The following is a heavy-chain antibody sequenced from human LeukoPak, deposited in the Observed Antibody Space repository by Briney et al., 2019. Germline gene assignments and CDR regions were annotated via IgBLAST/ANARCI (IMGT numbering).Heavy chain of an antibody. CDR2: INPSCGST. V-gene: IGHV1-46*01. CDR3: VGGFDY. D-gene: IGHD3-16*01. CDR1: GYTFTSYY. J-gene: IGHJ4*02. Sequence: ASVKVSCKTSGYTFTSYYIHWVRQAPGQGLEWMGIINPSCGSTTYAQKFQGRVTMTRDTSTSTVYMELNSLRYEDTAVYYCVGGFDYWGQGTLVTVSS.